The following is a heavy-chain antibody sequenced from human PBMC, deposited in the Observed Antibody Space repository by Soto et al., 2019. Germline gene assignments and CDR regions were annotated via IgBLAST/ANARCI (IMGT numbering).Heavy chain of an antibody. Sequence: RLSCEGSGFTFSSSAMSWVRQAPEKGLEWVSAISGSGGSTYYADSVKGRFTISRDNSKNTLYLQMNSLRAEDTAVYYCARDYSFYSSSSGPHAFDIWGQGTMVTVSS. CDR1: GFTFSSSA. V-gene: IGHV3-23*01. CDR2: ISGSGGST. D-gene: IGHD6-6*01. J-gene: IGHJ3*02. CDR3: ARDYSFYSSSSGPHAFDI.